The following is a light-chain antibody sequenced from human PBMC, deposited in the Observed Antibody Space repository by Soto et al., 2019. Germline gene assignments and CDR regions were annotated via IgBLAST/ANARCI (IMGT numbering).Light chain of an antibody. CDR1: QSISSW. CDR2: KAS. CDR3: QQYNSYPLT. Sequence: DIQMTQSPSTLSASVGDRVTITCLASQSISSWLAGYQQKPGKAPNLLIYKASSLESGVPSRFSGSGSGTAFTLTISSLQPDDFATYYCQQYNSYPLTFGGGTKVEIK. V-gene: IGKV1-5*03. J-gene: IGKJ4*01.